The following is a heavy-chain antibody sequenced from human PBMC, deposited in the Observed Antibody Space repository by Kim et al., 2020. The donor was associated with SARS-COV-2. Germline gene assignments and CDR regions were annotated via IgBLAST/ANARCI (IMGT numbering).Heavy chain of an antibody. CDR2: VSSIGTYT. Sequence: GGSLRLSCAASGFTLTEYYMSWIRQAPGKGLEWLAYVSSIGTYTNYADSVEGRFTISRDNAKNSVFLQMNSLRAEDTGIYYCARTHYGDNYYGMDVWGQGTTVTVSS. D-gene: IGHD4-17*01. J-gene: IGHJ6*02. CDR1: GFTLTEYY. CDR3: ARTHYGDNYYGMDV. V-gene: IGHV3-11*03.